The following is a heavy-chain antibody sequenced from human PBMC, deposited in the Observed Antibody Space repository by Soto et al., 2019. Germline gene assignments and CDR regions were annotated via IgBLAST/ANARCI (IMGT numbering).Heavy chain of an antibody. V-gene: IGHV4-59*01. D-gene: IGHD5-18*01. CDR2: KHDSGST. Sequence: SENLSLTCNVSIGSISSNYWSWIRQPPGKGLEWIGYKHDSGSTNYNPSLKSQVTISLDTSKNQLSLKMRSVTAADTAVYYCARGRYPDMVNSFQEWGQANL. CDR3: ARGRYPDMVNSFQE. CDR1: IGSISSNY. J-gene: IGHJ4*02.